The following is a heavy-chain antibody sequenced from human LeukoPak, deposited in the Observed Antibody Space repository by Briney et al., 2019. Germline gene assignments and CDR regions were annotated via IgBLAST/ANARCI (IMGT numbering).Heavy chain of an antibody. CDR1: GGTFSSYA. D-gene: IGHD5-24*01. V-gene: IGHV1-69*13. Sequence: ASVKVSCKASGGTFSSYAISWVRQATGQGREWMGGIIPIFGTANYAQKFQGRVTITADESTSTAYMELSSLRSEDTAVYYCARDSRDGYNWDYYYMDVWGKGTTVTISS. CDR3: ARDSRDGYNWDYYYMDV. CDR2: IIPIFGTA. J-gene: IGHJ6*03.